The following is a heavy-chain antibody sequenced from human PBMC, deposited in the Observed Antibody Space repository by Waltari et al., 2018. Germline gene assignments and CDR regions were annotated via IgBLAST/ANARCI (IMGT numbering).Heavy chain of an antibody. J-gene: IGHJ3*02. D-gene: IGHD5-12*01. CDR1: GGSISSHY. Sequence: QVLLQESGPGLVKPSETLSLTCTVSGGSISSHYWSWIRQPPGKGLEWIGYIYYSGSTNYNPSLKSRVTISVDTSKNQFSLKLSSVTAADTAVYYCARGTQREYSGYDRYWGWAFDIWGQGTMVTVSS. CDR3: ARGTQREYSGYDRYWGWAFDI. CDR2: IYYSGST. V-gene: IGHV4-59*11.